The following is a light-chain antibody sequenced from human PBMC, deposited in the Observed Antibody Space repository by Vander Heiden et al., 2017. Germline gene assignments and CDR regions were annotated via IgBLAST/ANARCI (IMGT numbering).Light chain of an antibody. CDR2: DVS. J-gene: IGLJ3*02. Sequence: QPALTQPRPVAGSPGQSVTISCTGTSSDVGDYNYVSWYQQHPGKAPKLMIYDVSKRPSGVPDRFSGSKSGNTASLTISGLQAEDENDYYCCAYAGSYTWVFGGGTKLTVL. CDR1: SSDVGDYNY. CDR3: CAYAGSYTWV. V-gene: IGLV2-11*01.